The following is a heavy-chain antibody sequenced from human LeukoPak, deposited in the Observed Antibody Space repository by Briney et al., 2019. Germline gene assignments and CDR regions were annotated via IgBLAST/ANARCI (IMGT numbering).Heavy chain of an antibody. V-gene: IGHV1-46*01. CDR2: INPSGGST. Sequence: ASVKVSCKASGYTFTGYYMHWVRQAPGQGLEWMGIINPSGGSTSYAQKFQGRVTMTRDMSTSAVYMELSSLRSEDTAVYYCARARRSAFFDYWGQGTLVTVSS. CDR1: GYTFTGYY. CDR3: ARARRSAFFDY. J-gene: IGHJ4*02.